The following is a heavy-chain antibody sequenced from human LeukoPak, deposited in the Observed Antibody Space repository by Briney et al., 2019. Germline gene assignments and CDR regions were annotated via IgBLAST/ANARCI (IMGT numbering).Heavy chain of an antibody. J-gene: IGHJ4*02. Sequence: SETLSLTCTVSGGSISTYYWSWIRQPPGRGLEWIGYTHYTGNTNHNPSLKSRVTMSVDTSKNQFSLRLTSVTAADTAIYYCARSTTGSGRYEAHWGRGTLVTVSS. CDR1: GGSISTYY. CDR3: ARSTTGSGRYEAH. V-gene: IGHV4-59*08. D-gene: IGHD6-19*01. CDR2: THYTGNT.